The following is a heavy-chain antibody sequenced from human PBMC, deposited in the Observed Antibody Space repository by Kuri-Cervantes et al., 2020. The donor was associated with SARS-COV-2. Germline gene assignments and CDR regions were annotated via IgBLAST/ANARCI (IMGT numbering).Heavy chain of an antibody. Sequence: GESLKISCAASGFTFSSYSMNWVRQAPGKGLEWVSSISSSSSYIYYADSVKGRFTISRDNAKNSLYLQMNSLRAEDTAVYYCARFYGSGSPFDYWGQGTLVTVSS. CDR2: ISSSSSYI. CDR3: ARFYGSGSPFDY. V-gene: IGHV3-21*01. CDR1: GFTFSSYS. D-gene: IGHD3-10*01. J-gene: IGHJ4*02.